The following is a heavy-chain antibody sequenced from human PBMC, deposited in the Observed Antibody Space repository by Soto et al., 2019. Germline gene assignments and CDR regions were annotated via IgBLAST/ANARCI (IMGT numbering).Heavy chain of an antibody. CDR1: GYAFTSYG. V-gene: IGHV1-18*04. CDR2: ISAYNGNT. Sequence: GASAKVSCQAPGYAFTSYGISWVRQAPGQGLEWMGWISAYNGNTNYAQKLQGRVTMTTDTSTSTAYMELRSLRSDDTAVYYCAGASSNYCYGMDVWGQGTTVTGSS. CDR3: AGASSNYCYGMDV. J-gene: IGHJ6*02.